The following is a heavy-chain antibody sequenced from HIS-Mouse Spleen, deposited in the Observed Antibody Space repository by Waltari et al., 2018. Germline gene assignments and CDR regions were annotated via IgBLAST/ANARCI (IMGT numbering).Heavy chain of an antibody. D-gene: IGHD3-16*02. V-gene: IGHV4-34*01. Sequence: QVQLQQWGAGLLKPSETLSLTCAVYGGSFSGYSWSWIRQPPGKGLEWIGEINHSGSTNYNPSLKSRVTISVDTSKNKFSLKLSSVTAADTAVYYCARANVWGSYRPPYYYGMDVWGQGTTVTVSS. J-gene: IGHJ6*02. CDR3: ARANVWGSYRPPYYYGMDV. CDR2: INHSGST. CDR1: GGSFSGYS.